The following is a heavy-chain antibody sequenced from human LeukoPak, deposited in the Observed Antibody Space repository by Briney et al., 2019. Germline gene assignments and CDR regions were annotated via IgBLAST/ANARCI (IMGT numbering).Heavy chain of an antibody. J-gene: IGHJ5*02. D-gene: IGHD4-11*01. Sequence: SETLSLTCAVYGGSFSGYYWSWIRQPPGKGLEWIGEINHSGSTNYNPSLKSRVTISVDTSKNQFSLKLSSVTAADTAVYYCARDSAGFDPWGQGALVTVSS. CDR1: GGSFSGYY. CDR2: INHSGST. CDR3: ARDSAGFDP. V-gene: IGHV4-34*01.